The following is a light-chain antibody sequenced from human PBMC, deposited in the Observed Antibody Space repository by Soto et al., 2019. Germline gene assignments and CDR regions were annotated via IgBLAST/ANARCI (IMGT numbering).Light chain of an antibody. CDR1: QSVRSF. CDR3: QQRFNWPPIT. J-gene: IGKJ5*01. V-gene: IGKV3-11*01. CDR2: DAS. Sequence: EIVLTQSPATLSLSPGERATLSCRASQSVRSFLAWYQKKPGQAPRLLIYDASNRATGIPARFSGSGSETDFTLTISSLEPEDFAVYYCQQRFNWPPITFGQGTRLEIK.